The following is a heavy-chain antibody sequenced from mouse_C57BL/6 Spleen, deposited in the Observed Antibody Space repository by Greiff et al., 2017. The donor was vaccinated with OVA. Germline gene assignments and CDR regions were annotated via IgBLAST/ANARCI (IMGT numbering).Heavy chain of an antibody. J-gene: IGHJ4*01. Sequence: EVMLVESGGGLVQPGGSLSLSCAASGFTFTGYYMSWVRQPPGKALEWLGFIRNKANGFTTEYSASVKGPFTISSANSQSMHYHQMNAQKAEDSATYYCKRSSMGDYWGQGTSVTVSS. CDR2: IRNKANGFTT. V-gene: IGHV7-3*01. CDR3: KRSSMGDY. D-gene: IGHD2-3*01. CDR1: GFTFTGYY.